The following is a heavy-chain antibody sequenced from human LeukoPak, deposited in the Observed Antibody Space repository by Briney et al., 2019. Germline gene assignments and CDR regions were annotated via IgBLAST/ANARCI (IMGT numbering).Heavy chain of an antibody. CDR3: ARSVTTRTYYYYYGMDV. Sequence: GESLKISCKGSGYSFTSYWIGWVRQMPGKGLEWMGIIYPGDSDTRYSPSFQGQVTISADKSISTAYLQWSSLKASDTAMYYCARSVTTRTYYYYYGMDVWGQGTTVTVSS. V-gene: IGHV5-51*01. CDR2: IYPGDSDT. J-gene: IGHJ6*02. D-gene: IGHD4-11*01. CDR1: GYSFTSYW.